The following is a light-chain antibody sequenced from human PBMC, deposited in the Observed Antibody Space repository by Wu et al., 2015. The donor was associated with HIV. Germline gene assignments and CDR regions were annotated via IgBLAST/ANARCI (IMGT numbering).Light chain of an antibody. CDR2: SAS. V-gene: IGKV3-20*01. J-gene: IGKJ5*01. Sequence: YQQKPGQAPKLLIYSASSRATDIPDRFIGRGSGTEFALTIVKVEPADFAVYHCQQYGGTSPTFGQGTRL. CDR3: QQYGGTSPT.